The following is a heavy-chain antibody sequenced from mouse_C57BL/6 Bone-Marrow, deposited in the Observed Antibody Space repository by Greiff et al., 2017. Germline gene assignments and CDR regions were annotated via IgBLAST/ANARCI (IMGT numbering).Heavy chain of an antibody. V-gene: IGHV1-82*01. D-gene: IGHD4-1*01. J-gene: IGHJ2*01. CDR3: ASPPRTGKGYYFDY. CDR1: GYAFSSSW. CDR2: IYPGDGDT. Sequence: VQLQESGPELVKPGASVKISCKASGYAFSSSWMNWVKQRPGKGLEWIGRIYPGDGDTNYNGKFKGKATLTADKSSSTAYMQLSSLTSEDSAVYFCASPPRTGKGYYFDYWGQGTTLTVSS.